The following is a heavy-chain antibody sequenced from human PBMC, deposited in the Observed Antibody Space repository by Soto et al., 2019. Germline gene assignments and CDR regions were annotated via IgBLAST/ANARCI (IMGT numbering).Heavy chain of an antibody. CDR3: ARHERRSNYGSGAPYCAFDP. CDR2: IYYSGKT. Sequence: SETLSLTCSVSGGSISSSSYYWGWIRQPPGKGLEWIGNIYYSGKTYYTPSLKSRVTISVDTSKNQFSLKLTSVTAADTAVYYCARHERRSNYGSGAPYCAFDPWCQATLVAV. CDR1: GGSISSSSYY. D-gene: IGHD3-10*01. J-gene: IGHJ5*02. V-gene: IGHV4-39*01.